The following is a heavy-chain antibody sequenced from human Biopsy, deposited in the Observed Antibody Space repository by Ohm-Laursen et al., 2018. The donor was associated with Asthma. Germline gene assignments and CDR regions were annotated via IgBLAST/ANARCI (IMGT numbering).Heavy chain of an antibody. J-gene: IGHJ5*02. CDR2: IHNSGNT. Sequence: TLSLTWTVSGGSISSDYWSWLRQSPGKGLEWIGYIHNSGNTNYNPSLKSRVTISLDTSKNHFSLGLSLVTAADTAVYFCARGQGRGIQLWSLDPWGQGILVTVSS. CDR1: GGSISSDY. CDR3: ARGQGRGIQLWSLDP. V-gene: IGHV4-59*01. D-gene: IGHD5-18*01.